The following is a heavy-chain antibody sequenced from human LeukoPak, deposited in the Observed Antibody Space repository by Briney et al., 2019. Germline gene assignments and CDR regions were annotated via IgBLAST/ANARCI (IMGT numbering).Heavy chain of an antibody. CDR2: INHSGST. V-gene: IGHV4-34*01. CDR1: GGSFSGYY. Sequence: SETLSLTCAVYGGSFSGYYWSWIRQPPGKGLEWIGEINHSGSTSYNPSLKSRVTISVDTSKNQFSLKLSSVTAADTAVYYCARGPYYYDSSGCLDYWGQGTLVTVSS. D-gene: IGHD3-22*01. J-gene: IGHJ4*02. CDR3: ARGPYYYDSSGCLDY.